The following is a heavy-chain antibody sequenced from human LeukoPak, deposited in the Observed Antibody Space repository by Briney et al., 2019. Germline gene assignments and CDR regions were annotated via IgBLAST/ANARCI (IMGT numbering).Heavy chain of an antibody. Sequence: PSETLSLTCTVSGGSISSSSFHWGWIRQPPGKGLEWIGSIYYSGSTDYNPSLKSRVTISVDTSKSQFSLNLTSVTAADTAVYYCARFTPQGYGWGGYNRFDPWGQGTLVTVSS. CDR1: GGSISSSSFH. V-gene: IGHV4-39*07. CDR2: IYYSGST. CDR3: ARFTPQGYGWGGYNRFDP. J-gene: IGHJ5*02. D-gene: IGHD3-16*01.